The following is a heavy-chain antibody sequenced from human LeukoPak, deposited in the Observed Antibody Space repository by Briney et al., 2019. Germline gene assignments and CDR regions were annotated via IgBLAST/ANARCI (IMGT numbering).Heavy chain of an antibody. Sequence: GGSLRLSCTASGFTFGDYAMSWVRQAPGKGLEWVGFIRSKAYGGTTEYAASVKGRFTISRDDSKSIAYLQMNSLKTEDTAVYYCTRGQLGFGESSGDYWGQGTLVTVSS. J-gene: IGHJ4*02. CDR2: IRSKAYGGTT. CDR3: TRGQLGFGESSGDY. V-gene: IGHV3-49*04. CDR1: GFTFGDYA. D-gene: IGHD3-10*01.